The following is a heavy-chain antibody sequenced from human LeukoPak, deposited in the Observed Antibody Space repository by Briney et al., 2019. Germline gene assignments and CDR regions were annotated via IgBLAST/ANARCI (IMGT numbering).Heavy chain of an antibody. CDR3: ASPVAGTRAFDI. CDR1: GYTLTELS. D-gene: IGHD6-19*01. V-gene: IGHV1-2*06. Sequence: GASVKVSCKVSGYTLTELSMHWVRQAPGQGLEWMGRINPNSGGTNYAQKFQGRVTMTRDTSISTAYMELSRLRSDDTAVYYCASPVAGTRAFDIWGQGTMVTVSS. J-gene: IGHJ3*02. CDR2: INPNSGGT.